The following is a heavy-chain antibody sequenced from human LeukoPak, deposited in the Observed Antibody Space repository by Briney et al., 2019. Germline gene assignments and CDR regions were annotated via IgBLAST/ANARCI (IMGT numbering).Heavy chain of an antibody. CDR1: GGSISSSSYY. V-gene: IGHV4-39*01. Sequence: PSETLSLTCTVSGGSISSSSYYWGWIRQPPGKGLEWIGSIYYSGSTYYNPSLKSRVTISVDTSKNQFSLKLSSVTAADTAVYYCARGPIPGGARALFDYWGQGTLVTVSS. CDR2: IYYSGST. D-gene: IGHD1-26*01. J-gene: IGHJ4*02. CDR3: ARGPIPGGARALFDY.